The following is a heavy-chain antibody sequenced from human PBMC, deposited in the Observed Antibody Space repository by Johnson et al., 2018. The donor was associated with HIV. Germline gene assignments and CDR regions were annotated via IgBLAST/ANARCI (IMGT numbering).Heavy chain of an antibody. J-gene: IGHJ3*02. CDR1: GFNFNIYG. D-gene: IGHD5-18*01. Sequence: QEQLEESGGGVVQPGRSLRLSCAASGFNFNIYGMHWVRQAPGKGLEWVAVISYDGSNILYADSVKGRFTISRDNSKNTLYLQMNSLRREDTAVYYCARGVRNSYGYLLGTFDIWGQGTMVTVSS. CDR3: ARGVRNSYGYLLGTFDI. V-gene: IGHV3-30*19. CDR2: ISYDGSNI.